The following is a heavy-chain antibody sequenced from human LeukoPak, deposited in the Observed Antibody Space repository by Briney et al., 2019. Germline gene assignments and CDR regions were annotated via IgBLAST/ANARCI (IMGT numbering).Heavy chain of an antibody. CDR1: GGSISSDGYY. Sequence: SETLSLTCTVSGGSISSDGYYWTWIRQHPGKGLEWIGYIYSSGTTYYNPSLKSRVTISVDTSKNHFSLKLRSVTAADTAVYFCARSLARSYYHNRGGFNYWGQGTLVTVSS. CDR3: ARSLARSYYHNRGGFNY. CDR2: IYSSGTT. D-gene: IGHD3-22*01. V-gene: IGHV4-31*03. J-gene: IGHJ4*02.